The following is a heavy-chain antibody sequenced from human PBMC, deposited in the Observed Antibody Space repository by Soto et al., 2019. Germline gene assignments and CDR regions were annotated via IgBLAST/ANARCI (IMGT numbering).Heavy chain of an antibody. J-gene: IGHJ4*02. CDR2: INHSGST. CDR1: GGSFSGYY. D-gene: IGHD3-3*01. CDR3: ARGSGYYTRLDYFDY. V-gene: IGHV4-34*01. Sequence: SETLSLTCAVYGGSFSGYYWSWIRQPPGKGLEWIGEINHSGSTNYNPSLKGRVTISVDTSKNQFSLKLSSVTAADTAVYYCARGSGYYTRLDYFDYWGQGTLVTVSS.